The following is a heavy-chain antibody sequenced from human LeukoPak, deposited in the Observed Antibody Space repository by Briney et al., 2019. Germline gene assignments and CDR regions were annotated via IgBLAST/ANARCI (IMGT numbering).Heavy chain of an antibody. D-gene: IGHD3-22*01. CDR3: ARDKSYYDGSGYPDY. CDR2: ISYDGSNK. J-gene: IGHJ4*02. Sequence: GGSLRLSCAASGFTFSSYAMHWVRQAPGKGLEWVAVISYDGSNKYYADSVKGRLTISRDNSKNTLYLQMNSLRAEDTAVYYCARDKSYYDGSGYPDYWGQGTLVTVSS. CDR1: GFTFSSYA. V-gene: IGHV3-30-3*01.